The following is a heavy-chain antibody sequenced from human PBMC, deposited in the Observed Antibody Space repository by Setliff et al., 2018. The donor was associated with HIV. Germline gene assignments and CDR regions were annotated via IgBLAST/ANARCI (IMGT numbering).Heavy chain of an antibody. CDR2: ISAYNGNT. V-gene: IGHV1-18*01. Sequence: VKVSCKASGYTFTSHGISWVRQAPGQGLEWMGWISAYNGNTNYAQKLQGRVTMTTDTSTSTAYMELSSLRSDDTAVYYCARDRTGVTSGEFDPWGQGTLVTV. CDR1: GYTFTSHG. CDR3: ARDRTGVTSGEFDP. D-gene: IGHD2-21*02. J-gene: IGHJ5*02.